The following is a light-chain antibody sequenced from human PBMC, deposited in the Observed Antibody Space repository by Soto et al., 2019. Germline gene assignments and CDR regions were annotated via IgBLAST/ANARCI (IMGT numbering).Light chain of an antibody. V-gene: IGKV3-11*01. CDR1: QSVSSY. Sequence: EIVLTQSPATLSLSPGERATLYCRASQSVSSYLAWYQQKPGQAPGLLIYDASNRATGIPARFSGSGSGTDFTLTISSLEPEDFAVYYCQQRSNWPPWTFGQGTKVDI. J-gene: IGKJ1*01. CDR2: DAS. CDR3: QQRSNWPPWT.